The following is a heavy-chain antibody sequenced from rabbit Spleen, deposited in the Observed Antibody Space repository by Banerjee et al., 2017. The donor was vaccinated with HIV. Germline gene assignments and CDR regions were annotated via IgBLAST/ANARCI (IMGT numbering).Heavy chain of an antibody. CDR2: FYTGSGST. CDR3: ARDLTDVIGWNFGW. CDR1: GVSFSSNYY. Sequence: QSLEESGGDLVKPGASLTLTCTASGVSFSSNYYMCWVRQAPGKGLEWIACFYTGSGSTYYASWAKGRFTISKTSSTTVTLQMTSLTAADTATYFCARDLTDVIGWNFGWWGPGTLVTVS. D-gene: IGHD1-1*01. J-gene: IGHJ4*01. V-gene: IGHV1S40*01.